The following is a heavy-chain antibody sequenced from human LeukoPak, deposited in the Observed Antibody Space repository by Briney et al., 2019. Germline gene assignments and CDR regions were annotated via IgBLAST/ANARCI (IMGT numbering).Heavy chain of an antibody. V-gene: IGHV3-11*04. CDR1: GFTFSDYY. Sequence: GGSLRLSCAASGFTFSDYYMSWVRQAPGKGLEWVSYISSSGTTISYADSVKGRFTISRDNANNSLYLQMNSLRAEDTAVYYCARDPLSTSSPVDYWGQGTLVTVSS. J-gene: IGHJ4*02. CDR3: ARDPLSTSSPVDY. CDR2: ISSSGTTI. D-gene: IGHD2-2*01.